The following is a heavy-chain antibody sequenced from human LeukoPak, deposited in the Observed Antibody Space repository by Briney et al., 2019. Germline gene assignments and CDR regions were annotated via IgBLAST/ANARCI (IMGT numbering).Heavy chain of an antibody. D-gene: IGHD2/OR15-2a*01. V-gene: IGHV3-9*01. CDR2: ISWNSGNI. Sequence: PGGSLRLSCVALGFTFDDYGMHWVRQTPGKGLEWVSGISWNSGNIAYADFVGGRFTISRDNAKNSLSLQMNSLSDEDTAVYYCAKDAYGGATFFYYMDVWGKGTTVTVSS. CDR1: GFTFDDYG. CDR3: AKDAYGGATFFYYMDV. J-gene: IGHJ6*03.